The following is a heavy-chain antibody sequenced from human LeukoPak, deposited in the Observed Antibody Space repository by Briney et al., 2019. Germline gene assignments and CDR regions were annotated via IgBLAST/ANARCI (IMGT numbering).Heavy chain of an antibody. Sequence: PSETLSLTCAVYGGSFSGYYWSWIRQPPGEGLEWIGEINHSGSTNYNPSLKSRVTISVDTSKNQFSLKLSSVTAADTAVYYCARATYYYGSGSENWGQGTLVTVSS. J-gene: IGHJ4*02. CDR1: GGSFSGYY. CDR3: ARATYYYGSGSEN. CDR2: INHSGST. D-gene: IGHD3-10*01. V-gene: IGHV4-34*01.